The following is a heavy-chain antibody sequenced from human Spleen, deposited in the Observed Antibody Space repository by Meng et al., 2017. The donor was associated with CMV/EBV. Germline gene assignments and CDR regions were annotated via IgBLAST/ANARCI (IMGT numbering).Heavy chain of an antibody. CDR2: ISSSGSTI. D-gene: IGHD3-10*01. Sequence: GESLKISCAASGFTFSDDYMSWIRQAPGKGLEWVSYISSSGSTIYYADSVKGRFTISRDNAKNSLYLQMNSLRAEDAAVYYCARGIYGSGINYYYYGMDVWGQGTTVTVSS. J-gene: IGHJ6*02. CDR1: GFTFSDDY. CDR3: ARGIYGSGINYYYYGMDV. V-gene: IGHV3-11*01.